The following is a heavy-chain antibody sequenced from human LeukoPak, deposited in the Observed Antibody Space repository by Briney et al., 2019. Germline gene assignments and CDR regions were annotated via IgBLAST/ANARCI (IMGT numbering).Heavy chain of an antibody. V-gene: IGHV1-2*02. CDR1: GYTFTGYY. D-gene: IGHD2/OR15-2a*01. Sequence: ASVKVSCKASGYTFTGYYMHWVRQAPGQGLEWMGWINPNSGGTNYAQKFQGRVTMTRDTSISTAYMELSRLRSDDTAVYYCARPLGSQGSYPFYNYWGQGTLVTVSS. CDR2: INPNSGGT. J-gene: IGHJ4*02. CDR3: ARPLGSQGSYPFYNY.